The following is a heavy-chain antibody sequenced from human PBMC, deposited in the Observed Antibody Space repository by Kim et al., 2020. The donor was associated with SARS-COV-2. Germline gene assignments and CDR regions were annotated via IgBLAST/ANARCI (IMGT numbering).Heavy chain of an antibody. D-gene: IGHD6-19*01. Sequence: GGSLRLSCAASGFTFDDYAMHWVRQAPGKGLEWVSGISWNRGSKGYADSVKGRFTISRDNAKNSLYLQMNSLRAEDTALYYCAKDRGSSGWWADYWGQG. CDR3: AKDRGSSGWWADY. J-gene: IGHJ4*02. V-gene: IGHV3-9*01. CDR2: ISWNRGSK. CDR1: GFTFDDYA.